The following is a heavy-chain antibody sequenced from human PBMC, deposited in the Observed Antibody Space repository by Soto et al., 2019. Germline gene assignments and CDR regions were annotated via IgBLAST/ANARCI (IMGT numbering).Heavy chain of an antibody. CDR3: ARVGTSESFFDY. J-gene: IGHJ4*02. V-gene: IGHV3-53*01. CDR2: LYFYGSA. D-gene: IGHD7-27*01. CDR1: GFALSNNR. Sequence: GGGLLQPGGSLRLSCVVSGFALSNNRMTWVRQVPGQGLEWVSDLYFYGSANYADSVRGRFTISKDDSKNTLYLQMNNVRADDTAVYYCARVGTSESFFDYWGQGTLVTVSP.